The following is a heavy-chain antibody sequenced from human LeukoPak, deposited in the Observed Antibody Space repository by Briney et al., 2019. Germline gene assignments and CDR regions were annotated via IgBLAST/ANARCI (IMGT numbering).Heavy chain of an antibody. V-gene: IGHV3-23*01. CDR3: AKIVEMATVRDAFDI. CDR1: GFTFSSYA. CDR2: ISGSGGST. Sequence: GGSLRLSCAASGFTFSSYAMSWVRQAPGKGLEWVSSISGSGGSTYYADSVKGRFTISRDNSKNTLYLQMNSLRAEDTAVYYCAKIVEMATVRDAFDIWGQGTMVTVSS. J-gene: IGHJ3*02. D-gene: IGHD5-24*01.